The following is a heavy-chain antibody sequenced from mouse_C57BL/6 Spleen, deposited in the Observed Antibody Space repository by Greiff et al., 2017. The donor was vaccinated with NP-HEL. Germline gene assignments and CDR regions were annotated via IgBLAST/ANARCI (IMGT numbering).Heavy chain of an antibody. V-gene: IGHV1-69*01. Sequence: QVQLQQPGAELVMPGASVKLSCKASGYTFTSYWMHWVKQRPGQGLEWIGEIDPSDSYTNYNQKFKGKSTLTVDKSSSTAYMQLSSLTSEDSEVYYCARRGGGRDFDYWGQGTTLTVSS. CDR3: ARRGGGRDFDY. D-gene: IGHD1-1*01. J-gene: IGHJ2*01. CDR2: IDPSDSYT. CDR1: GYTFTSYW.